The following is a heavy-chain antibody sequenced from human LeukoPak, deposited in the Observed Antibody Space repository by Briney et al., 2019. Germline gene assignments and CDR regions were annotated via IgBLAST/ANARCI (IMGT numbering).Heavy chain of an antibody. V-gene: IGHV4-39*07. J-gene: IGHJ4*02. CDR1: GGSISSSSYY. D-gene: IGHD5-24*01. CDR2: IYYSGST. CDR3: ARDGYNPIDY. Sequence: SETLSLTRTVSGGSISSSSYYWGWIRQPPGKGLEWIGNIYYSGSTYYNPSLKSRVTISVDTSKNQFSLKLSSVTAADTAVYYCARDGYNPIDYWGQGTLVTVSS.